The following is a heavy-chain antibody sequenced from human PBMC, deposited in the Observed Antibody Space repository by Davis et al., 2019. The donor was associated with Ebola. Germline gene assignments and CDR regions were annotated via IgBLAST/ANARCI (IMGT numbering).Heavy chain of an antibody. CDR1: GFTFSGSA. V-gene: IGHV3-73*01. Sequence: GESLKISCAASGFTFSGSAMHWVRQASGKGLEWVGLIRSKTNSYGTAYAASVQGRFTISRDDSKNTAYLQMNSLKSEDTAVYYCAKPLGGDYEEILYNYFDYWGQGTLVTVSS. D-gene: IGHD4-17*01. CDR2: IRSKTNSYGT. J-gene: IGHJ4*02. CDR3: AKPLGGDYEEILYNYFDY.